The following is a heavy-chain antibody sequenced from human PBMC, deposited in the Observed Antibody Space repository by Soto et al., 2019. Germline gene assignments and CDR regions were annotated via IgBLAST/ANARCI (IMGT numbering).Heavy chain of an antibody. CDR1: GGSINSNYYY. CDR2: IFHTGST. J-gene: IGHJ3*02. D-gene: IGHD4-17*01. CDR3: ARNGTHKDSGGNTAFDI. Sequence: PSETLSLTCSVSGGSINSNYYYWSWVRQRPGKGLEWLGYIFHTGSTHYNPSFKSRLSISVDTSKDQFSLRLTSMAAADTALYYCARNGTHKDSGGNTAFDIWGQGTLVTVSS. V-gene: IGHV4-31*03.